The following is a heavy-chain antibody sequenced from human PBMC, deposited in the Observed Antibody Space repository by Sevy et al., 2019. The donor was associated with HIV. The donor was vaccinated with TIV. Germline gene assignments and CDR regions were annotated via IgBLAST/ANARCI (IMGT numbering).Heavy chain of an antibody. J-gene: IGHJ4*02. CDR2: ISYDGSNK. CDR3: ARDEAAPRWLQSGTDY. V-gene: IGHV3-30-3*01. D-gene: IGHD5-12*01. CDR1: GFTFSSYA. Sequence: GGSLRLSCAASGFTFSSYAMHWVRQAPGKGLEWVAVISYDGSNKYYANSVKGRFTTSRENSKNTQFLQMNSLRAEDTAVYYCARDEAAPRWLQSGTDYWGQGTLVTVSS.